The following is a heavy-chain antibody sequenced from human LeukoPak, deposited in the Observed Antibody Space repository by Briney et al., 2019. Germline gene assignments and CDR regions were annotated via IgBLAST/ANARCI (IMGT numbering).Heavy chain of an antibody. D-gene: IGHD5-18*01. CDR2: IYYSGST. CDR3: ARDWTVRGYSYGYRDY. J-gene: IGHJ4*02. CDR1: GGSISSSSYY. V-gene: IGHV4-39*07. Sequence: SETLSLTCTVSGGSISSSSYYWGWIRQPPGKGLEWIGSIYYSGSTYYNPSLKSRVTISVDTSKNQFSLKLSSVTAADTAVYYCARDWTVRGYSYGYRDYWGQGTLVTVSS.